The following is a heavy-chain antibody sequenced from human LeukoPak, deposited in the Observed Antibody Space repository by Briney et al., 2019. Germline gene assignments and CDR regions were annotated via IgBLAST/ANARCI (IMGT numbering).Heavy chain of an antibody. Sequence: GGSLRLSCAASGFTFRNYVIHWVRQAPGKGLEWVAVTSSDLNVKLYADSVKGRFTISRDNSKNTLYLQMNSLRAEDTAVYYCAKSSGWYDYWGQGTLVIVSS. V-gene: IGHV3-30*18. D-gene: IGHD6-19*01. CDR3: AKSSGWYDY. CDR1: GFTFRNYV. CDR2: TSSDLNVK. J-gene: IGHJ4*02.